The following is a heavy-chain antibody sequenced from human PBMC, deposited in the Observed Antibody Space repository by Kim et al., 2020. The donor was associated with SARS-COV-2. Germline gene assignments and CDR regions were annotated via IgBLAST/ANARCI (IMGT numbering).Heavy chain of an antibody. J-gene: IGHJ6*02. CDR3: ARVGLYYYYYGMDV. Sequence: NPSLKSRVTRSVDTSKNQFSLKLSSVPAADTAVHYCARVGLYYYYYGMDVWGQGTTVTVSS. V-gene: IGHV4-30-2*05.